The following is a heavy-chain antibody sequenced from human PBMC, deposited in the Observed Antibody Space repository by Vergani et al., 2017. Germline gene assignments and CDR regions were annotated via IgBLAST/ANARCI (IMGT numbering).Heavy chain of an antibody. CDR2: ISSGSSYK. J-gene: IGHJ5*02. Sequence: EVQLVESGGGLVQPGGSLRLSCAASGFTFSSYEMNWVRQAPGKGLEWVSSISSGSSYKYYADSVKGRFTISRDNAKNSLYLQMNSLRADDTAVYYCAGDAHTDGSYGYNWFDPWGQGTLVTVSS. D-gene: IGHD1-26*01. CDR3: AGDAHTDGSYGYNWFDP. CDR1: GFTFSSYE. V-gene: IGHV3-48*03.